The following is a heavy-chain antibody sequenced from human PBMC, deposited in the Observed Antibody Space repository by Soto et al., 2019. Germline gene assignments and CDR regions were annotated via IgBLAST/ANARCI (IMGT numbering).Heavy chain of an antibody. Sequence: SGTLALTCAYYVVSFSGYYWSWIRQPSGRGLEWIGEINHSGSTNYNPSLKSRVTISVDTSKNQFSLKLSSVTATDRAVYYWSRGERGWHRNMFIYYYDGMDVWGQGNTVT. J-gene: IGHJ6*02. V-gene: IGHV4-34*01. CDR1: VVSFSGYY. CDR2: INHSGST. D-gene: IGHD3-10*02. CDR3: SRGERGWHRNMFIYYYDGMDV.